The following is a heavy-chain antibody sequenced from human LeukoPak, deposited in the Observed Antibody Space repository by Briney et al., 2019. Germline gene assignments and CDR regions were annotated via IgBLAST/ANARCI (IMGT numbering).Heavy chain of an antibody. CDR3: ARDYGDYMFDP. CDR2: ISSSSSTI. D-gene: IGHD4-17*01. V-gene: IGHV3-48*01. J-gene: IGHJ5*02. Sequence: PGGSLRLSCAASGFTFSSYWMHWVRQAPGKGLEWVSYISSSSSTIYYADSVKGRFTISRDNAKNSLYLQMNSLRAEDTAVYYCARDYGDYMFDPWGQGTLVTVSS. CDR1: GFTFSSYW.